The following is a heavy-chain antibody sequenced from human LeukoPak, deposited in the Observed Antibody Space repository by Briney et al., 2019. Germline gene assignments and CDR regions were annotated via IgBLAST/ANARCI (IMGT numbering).Heavy chain of an antibody. V-gene: IGHV3-23*01. J-gene: IGHJ4*02. CDR1: GFTFRSYW. CDR2: ISGSGGST. CDR3: AKDLFYDSSGSNDY. D-gene: IGHD3-22*01. Sequence: GGSLRLSCAASGFTFRSYWMHWVRQAPGKGLVWVSAISGSGGSTYYADSVKGRFTISRDNSKNTLYLQMNSLRAEDTAVYYCAKDLFYDSSGSNDYWGQGTLVTVSS.